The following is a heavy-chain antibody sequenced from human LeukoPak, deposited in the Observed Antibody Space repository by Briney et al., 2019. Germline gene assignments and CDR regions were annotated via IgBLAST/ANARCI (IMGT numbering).Heavy chain of an antibody. CDR2: IYYSGST. J-gene: IGHJ4*02. Sequence: KASETLSLTCTVSGGSISSYYWSWIRQPPGKGLEWIGYIYYSGSTNYNPSLKSRVTISVDTSKNQFSLKLSSVTAADTAVYYCARDGSGKEPDYWGQGTLVTVSS. CDR1: GGSISSYY. D-gene: IGHD3-10*01. CDR3: ARDGSGKEPDY. V-gene: IGHV4-59*01.